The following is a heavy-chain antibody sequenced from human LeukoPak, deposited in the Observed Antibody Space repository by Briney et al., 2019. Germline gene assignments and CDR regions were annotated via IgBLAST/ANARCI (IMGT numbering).Heavy chain of an antibody. CDR3: ARDSSGHYGMDV. J-gene: IGHJ6*02. V-gene: IGHV3-21*01. CDR2: ISSSSSYI. CDR1: GFTFSSYS. D-gene: IGHD6-19*01. Sequence: GGSLRLSCAASGFTFSSYSMNWVRQAPGKGLEWVSSISSSSSYIYYSDSVKGRFTISRDNAKNSLYLQMNSLRAEDTAVYYCARDSSGHYGMDVWGQGTTVTVSS.